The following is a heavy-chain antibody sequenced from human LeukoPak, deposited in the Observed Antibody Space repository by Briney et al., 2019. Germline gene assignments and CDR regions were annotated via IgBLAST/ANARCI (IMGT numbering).Heavy chain of an antibody. CDR1: GFTVSSNF. J-gene: IGHJ6*02. V-gene: IGHV3-66*01. CDR3: ASSTVTSYYYYAMDV. D-gene: IGHD4-17*01. Sequence: GGSLRLSWAASGFTVSSNFMNWVRQAPGKGLEWVSIIYSGGSTYYADSVKGRFTISRDNSKNTLYLQMNSLRAEDTAVYYCASSTVTSYYYYAMDVWGQGTTVTVSS. CDR2: IYSGGST.